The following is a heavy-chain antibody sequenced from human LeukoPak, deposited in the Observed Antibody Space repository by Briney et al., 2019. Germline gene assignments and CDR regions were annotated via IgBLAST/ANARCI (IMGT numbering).Heavy chain of an antibody. D-gene: IGHD1-1*01. Sequence: NPSETLSLTCTLSGDSINRDGYHWTWIRQHPGKGLEWIGYIYYSGSTSYNPSLKGRVSISLDSSQNQFSLTLRSVTAADTAVYYCARDFTKTASPDAFDFWGQGTLAIVSS. V-gene: IGHV4-31*02. CDR3: ARDFTKTASPDAFDF. CDR2: IYYSGST. J-gene: IGHJ3*01. CDR1: GDSINRDGYH.